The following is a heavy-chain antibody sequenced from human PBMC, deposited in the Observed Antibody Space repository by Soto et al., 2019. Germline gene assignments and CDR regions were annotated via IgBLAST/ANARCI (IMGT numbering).Heavy chain of an antibody. D-gene: IGHD2-2*01. Sequence: GGSLRLSCAASGFTFSSYCMHWVRQAPGKGLVWVSRINSDGSSTSYADSVKGRFTISRDNAKNTLYLQMNSLRAEDTAVYYCARYRRYCSSTSCYGPYYYYCMDFWGQGTMVTVSS. CDR1: GFTFSSYC. V-gene: IGHV3-74*01. CDR2: INSDGSST. CDR3: ARYRRYCSSTSCYGPYYYYCMDF. J-gene: IGHJ6*02.